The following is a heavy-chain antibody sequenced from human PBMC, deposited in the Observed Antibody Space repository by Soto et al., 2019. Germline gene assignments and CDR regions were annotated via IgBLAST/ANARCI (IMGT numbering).Heavy chain of an antibody. CDR1: GDTFSFYS. J-gene: IGHJ5*02. V-gene: IGHV1-69*02. CDR2: VNPILSMS. D-gene: IGHD4-17*01. CDR3: AKLPWADYGGIFDP. Sequence: SVKVSCKASGDTFSFYSINWVRQAPGLGLEWMGRVNPILSMSNYAQRFQGRVTMTADKSTSTAYMELSGLRSEDTAVYYCAKLPWADYGGIFDPWGRG.